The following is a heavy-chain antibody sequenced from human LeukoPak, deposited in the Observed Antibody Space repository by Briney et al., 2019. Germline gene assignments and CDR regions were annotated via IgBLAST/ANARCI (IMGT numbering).Heavy chain of an antibody. CDR1: GFSFSSYG. CDR3: ARNGYSYGSLDYFDY. V-gene: IGHV3-30*03. Sequence: PGRSLRLSCAASGFSFSSYGMHWVRQAPGKGLEWVAVISYAGSSKLYADSVKGRFTLSRDNSKNTLYLQMNSLGAEDMAVYYCARNGYSYGSLDYFDYWGQGTLVTVSS. CDR2: ISYAGSSK. D-gene: IGHD5-18*01. J-gene: IGHJ4*02.